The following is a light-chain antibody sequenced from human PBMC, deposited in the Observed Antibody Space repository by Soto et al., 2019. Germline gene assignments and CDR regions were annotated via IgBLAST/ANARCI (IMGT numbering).Light chain of an antibody. CDR1: SSDVGGYNY. V-gene: IGLV2-14*03. CDR3: SSYRSRSTLVA. CDR2: DVS. J-gene: IGLJ3*02. Sequence: QSVLTQPASVSGSPGQSITISCTGTSSDVGGYNYVSWYQQLPGKAPKLIIYDVSNRPAGVSNRLSGSKSGNTASLTISGLQAEDESYYYCSSYRSRSTLVAFGGGTKLTVL.